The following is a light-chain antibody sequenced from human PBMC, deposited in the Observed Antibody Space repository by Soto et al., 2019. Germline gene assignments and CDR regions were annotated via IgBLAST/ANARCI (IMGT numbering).Light chain of an antibody. J-gene: IGLJ2*01. Sequence: SALTQPASVSGSPGQSITISCTGTSSDVGGYNYVSWYQQHSGKAPKLIIYDVSNRPSGVSNRFSGSKSGNTASLTISGLQDEDEADYYCSSYTSSSTLFGGGTKVTVL. CDR3: SSYTSSSTL. CDR1: SSDVGGYNY. V-gene: IGLV2-14*03. CDR2: DVS.